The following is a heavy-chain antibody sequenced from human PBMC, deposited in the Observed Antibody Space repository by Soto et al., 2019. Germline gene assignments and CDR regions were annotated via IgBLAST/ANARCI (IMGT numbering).Heavy chain of an antibody. CDR2: IYYTGST. CDR3: ARVSGIVVVPTAKDPHYYYMDV. CDR1: GGSISGGPYY. V-gene: IGHV4-31*03. Sequence: QVQLQESGPGLVKPSQTLSLTCTVSGGSISGGPYYWTWIRQHPGSGLEWIGYIYYTGSTNYNPSLKSRVIMSVDTSNNQLALKLSSVTATGTAVYFCARVSGIVVVPTAKDPHYYYMDVCGKGTTVTVSS. J-gene: IGHJ6*03. D-gene: IGHD2-2*01.